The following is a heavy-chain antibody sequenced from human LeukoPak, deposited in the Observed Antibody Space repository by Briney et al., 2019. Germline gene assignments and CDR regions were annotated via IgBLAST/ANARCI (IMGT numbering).Heavy chain of an antibody. Sequence: GGSLRLSCAASGFTFSSYAMNWVRQPPGKGLEWVSGISGSGGSTYYADSVKGRFTISRDNSKNTLYLQMNSLRAEDTAVYYCAKGSLLTGYYDSSPRSDAFDIWGQGTMVTVSS. V-gene: IGHV3-23*01. CDR3: AKGSLLTGYYDSSPRSDAFDI. J-gene: IGHJ3*02. CDR2: ISGSGGST. CDR1: GFTFSSYA. D-gene: IGHD3-22*01.